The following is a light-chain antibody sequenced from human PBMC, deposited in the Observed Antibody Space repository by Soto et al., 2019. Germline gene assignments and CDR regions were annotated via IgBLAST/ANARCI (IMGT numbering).Light chain of an antibody. V-gene: IGKV3-15*01. CDR1: HHVATN. CDR2: GAS. CDR3: QQYTARPPCT. J-gene: IGKJ1*01. Sequence: EIVMTQSPVTLSVSPGERATLSCRASHHVATNLAWYQQKPGQAPRLLIYGASTRATGISARFSGSGSGTAFTPPISSLQSHDFAVFYCQQYTARPPCTFGQGTKV.